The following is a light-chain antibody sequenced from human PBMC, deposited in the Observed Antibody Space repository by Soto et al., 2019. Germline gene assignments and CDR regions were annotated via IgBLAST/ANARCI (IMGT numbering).Light chain of an antibody. Sequence: EIVMTQSPATLSVSPGERATLSCRASQSVSSNLAWYQQKPGQAPRLLIYGASNRATGIPARFSGSGSGTEFTLTISKLQSEDFAVYFCQQYHNWPPSTFGQGTRLEIK. CDR3: QQYHNWPPST. CDR2: GAS. CDR1: QSVSSN. J-gene: IGKJ5*01. V-gene: IGKV3D-15*01.